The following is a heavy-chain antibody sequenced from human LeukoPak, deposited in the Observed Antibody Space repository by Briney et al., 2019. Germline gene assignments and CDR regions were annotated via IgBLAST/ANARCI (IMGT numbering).Heavy chain of an antibody. Sequence: PGGSLRLSCAASGFTFRSYVMSWVRQAPGKGLEWFSAISGNGGSTYYADSVKGRFTISRDNSKNTLYPQMNSLRAEDTAVYYCAKGEREWLLKQYYFDYWGQGTLVTVSS. J-gene: IGHJ4*02. V-gene: IGHV3-23*01. CDR2: ISGNGGST. CDR1: GFTFRSYV. CDR3: AKGEREWLLKQYYFDY. D-gene: IGHD3-3*01.